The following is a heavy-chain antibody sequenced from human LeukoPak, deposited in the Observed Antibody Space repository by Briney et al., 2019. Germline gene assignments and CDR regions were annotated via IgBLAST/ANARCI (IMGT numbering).Heavy chain of an antibody. D-gene: IGHD3-3*01. V-gene: IGHV3-15*01. CDR1: GFTFSNAW. Sequence: GGSLRLSCAASGFTFSNAWMSWVRQAPGKGLEWVGRIKSKTDGGTTDYAAPVKGRFTISRDDSKNTLYLEMYSLKTEDTAMYFCLYFWSGSSLVDYWGQGTLVTVSS. J-gene: IGHJ4*02. CDR2: IKSKTDGGTT. CDR3: LYFWSGSSLVDY.